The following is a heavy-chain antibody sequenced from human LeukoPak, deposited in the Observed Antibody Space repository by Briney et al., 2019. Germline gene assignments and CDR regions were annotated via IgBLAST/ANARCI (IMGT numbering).Heavy chain of an antibody. Sequence: PSETLSLTCTVSGGSISSYYWSWIRQPPGKGLEWIGYIYYSGSTNFNPSLKSRVTISVDTSKNQFSLKLSSVTAADTAVYYCARLLLLRYGRSGYGMDVWGQGTTVTVSS. CDR1: GGSISSYY. CDR2: IYYSGST. CDR3: ARLLLLRYGRSGYGMDV. J-gene: IGHJ6*02. V-gene: IGHV4-59*12. D-gene: IGHD1-26*01.